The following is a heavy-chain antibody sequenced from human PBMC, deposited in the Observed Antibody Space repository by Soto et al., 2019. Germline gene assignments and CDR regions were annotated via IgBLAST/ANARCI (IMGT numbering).Heavy chain of an antibody. D-gene: IGHD6-19*01. V-gene: IGHV1-2*04. CDR3: ARENPVAGHSLAY. CDR1: GYTFTGYY. J-gene: IGHJ4*02. CDR2: INPNSGGT. Sequence: GASVKVSCKASGYTFTGYYMHWVRQAPGQGLEWMGWINPNSGGTNYAQKFQGWVTMTRDTSISTAYMELSRLRSDDTAVYYCARENPVAGHSLAYSGQGTLVTVSS.